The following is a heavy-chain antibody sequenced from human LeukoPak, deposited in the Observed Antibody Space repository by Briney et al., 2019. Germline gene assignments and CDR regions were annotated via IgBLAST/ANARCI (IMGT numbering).Heavy chain of an antibody. Sequence: GASVKVSCKASGYTFTGYYIHWVRQAPGQGREWMGWINPNSGGANLVQKFQGRVTMTRDTSISAAYMDLHSLRSDDTAVYFCARDESLADPCFFDYWGQGTLVTVSS. CDR3: ARDESLADPCFFDY. CDR2: INPNSGGA. D-gene: IGHD2-15*01. CDR1: GYTFTGYY. J-gene: IGHJ4*02. V-gene: IGHV1-2*02.